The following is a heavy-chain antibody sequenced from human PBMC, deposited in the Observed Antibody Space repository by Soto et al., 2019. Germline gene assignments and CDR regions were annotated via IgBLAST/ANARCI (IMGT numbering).Heavy chain of an antibody. J-gene: IGHJ5*02. CDR1: GGSISSYY. Sequence: LETLSLTCTVSGGSISSYYWSWIRQPPGKGLEWIGYIYYSGSTNYNPSLKSRVTISVDTSKNQFSLKLSSVTAADTAVYYCAAHTYDFWSGYYTWFDPWGQGTLLTVSS. CDR3: AAHTYDFWSGYYTWFDP. V-gene: IGHV4-59*01. D-gene: IGHD3-3*01. CDR2: IYYSGST.